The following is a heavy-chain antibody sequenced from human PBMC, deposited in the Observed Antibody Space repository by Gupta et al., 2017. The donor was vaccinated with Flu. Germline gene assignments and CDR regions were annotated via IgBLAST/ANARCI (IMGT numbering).Heavy chain of an antibody. Sequence: QVQLQQWGAGLLKPSETLSLTCAVYGGSFSGYYWSWIRQPPGKGLEWIGEINHSGSTNYNPSLKSRVTISVDTSKNQFSLKLSSVTAADTAVYYCARGWVPYWYFDLWGRGTLVTVSS. V-gene: IGHV4-34*01. CDR2: INHSGST. CDR3: ARGWVPYWYFDL. CDR1: GGSFSGYY. D-gene: IGHD1-1*01. J-gene: IGHJ2*01.